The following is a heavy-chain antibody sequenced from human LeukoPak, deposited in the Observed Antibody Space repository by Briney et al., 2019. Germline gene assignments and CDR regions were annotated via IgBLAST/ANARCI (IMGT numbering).Heavy chain of an antibody. CDR2: ITASSIYI. D-gene: IGHD3-9*01. V-gene: IGHV3-21*01. CDR1: GFSFSGYN. Sequence: EGSLRLSCAASGFSFSGYNMNWVRRAPGKGLEWVSSITASSIYIYYADSVRGRFTISRDNAENSLYLQMNSLRAEDTAAYYCARVLRDYYFDYWGQGALVTVSS. J-gene: IGHJ4*02. CDR3: ARVLRDYYFDY.